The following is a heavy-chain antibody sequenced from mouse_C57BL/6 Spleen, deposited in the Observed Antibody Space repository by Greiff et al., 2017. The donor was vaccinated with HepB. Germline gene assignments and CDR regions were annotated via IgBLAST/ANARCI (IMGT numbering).Heavy chain of an antibody. CDR1: GYTFTDYY. V-gene: IGHV1-26*01. CDR2: INPNNGGT. J-gene: IGHJ4*01. D-gene: IGHD2-2*01. CDR3: ARSDLRWLRYYAMDY. Sequence: EVQLQQSGPELVKPGASVKISCKASGYTFTDYYMNWVKQSHGKSLEWIGDINPNNGGTSYNQKFKGKATLTVDKSSSTAYMELRSLTSEDSAVYYCARSDLRWLRYYAMDYWGQGTSVTVSS.